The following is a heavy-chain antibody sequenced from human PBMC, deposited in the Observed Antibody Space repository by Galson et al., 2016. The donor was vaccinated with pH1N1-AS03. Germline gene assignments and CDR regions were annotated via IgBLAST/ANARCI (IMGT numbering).Heavy chain of an antibody. V-gene: IGHV3-64*01. J-gene: IGHJ4*02. CDR2: ISGNGVST. Sequence: SLRLSCAASGFTFSSYAMYWVRQAPGKGLEYVSAISGNGVSTYYAHSVKGRFTISRDNSKNTLYLQMGSLRAEDMAAYYCARGPVSYSNYWFPPPDYLGQGTLVTVSS. CDR3: ARGPVSYSNYWFPPPDY. CDR1: GFTFSSYA. D-gene: IGHD6-13*01.